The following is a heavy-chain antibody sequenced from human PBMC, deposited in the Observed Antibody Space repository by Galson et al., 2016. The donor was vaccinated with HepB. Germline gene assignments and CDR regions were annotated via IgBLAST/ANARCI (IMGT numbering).Heavy chain of an antibody. CDR3: ARLDDYTSSYDQ. D-gene: IGHD5-24*01. Sequence: SLRLSCAASGFSFSSYAMSWVRQAPGKGLEWVSSISSSSNYKYQADSLKGRFTISRDNAKNSLHLQMNSLRAEDTAVYYCARLDDYTSSYDQWGRGTLVTVSS. J-gene: IGHJ4*02. CDR2: ISSSSNYK. V-gene: IGHV3-21*01. CDR1: GFSFSSYA.